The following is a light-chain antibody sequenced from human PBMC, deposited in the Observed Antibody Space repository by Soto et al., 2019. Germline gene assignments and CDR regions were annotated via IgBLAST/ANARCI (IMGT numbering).Light chain of an antibody. J-gene: IGLJ3*02. CDR3: SSYTSSSTV. V-gene: IGLV2-14*01. CDR1: SSDVGGYNY. CDR2: EVS. Sequence: QSALTQPASVSGSPGQSITISRTGTSSDVGGYNYVSWYQQHPGKAPKLMIYEVSNRPSGVSNRFSGSKSGNTASLTISGLQAEDEADYYCSSYTSSSTVFGGGTKVTVL.